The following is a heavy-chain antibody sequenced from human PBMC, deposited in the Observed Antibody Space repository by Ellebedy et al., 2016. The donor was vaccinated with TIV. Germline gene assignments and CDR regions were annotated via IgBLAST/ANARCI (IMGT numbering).Heavy chain of an antibody. D-gene: IGHD3-10*01. J-gene: IGHJ6*02. V-gene: IGHV3-30*18. Sequence: PGGSLRLSCAASGFTFDSYGMYWVRQAPGKGLEWVAVISNDGSDKYYADSVKGRFTISRDNSRNTLYLQLNSLRAEDTAVYYCAKDFANAVRLFGNYGMDVWGQGTTVTVSS. CDR1: GFTFDSYG. CDR3: AKDFANAVRLFGNYGMDV. CDR2: ISNDGSDK.